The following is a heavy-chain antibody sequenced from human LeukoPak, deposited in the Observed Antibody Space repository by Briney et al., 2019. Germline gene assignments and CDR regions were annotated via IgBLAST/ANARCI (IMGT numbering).Heavy chain of an antibody. CDR3: TTYGSGRKFDY. D-gene: IGHD3-10*01. Sequence: GGSLRLSCAASGFSFSDAWMSWVRQIPGKGLEWVGRIESKADGGTTDYAAPVKGRFTISRDDSTNTLYLQMNSLKSEDTAVYYCTTYGSGRKFDYWGQGILVTVSS. J-gene: IGHJ4*02. CDR1: GFSFSDAW. CDR2: IESKADGGTT. V-gene: IGHV3-15*04.